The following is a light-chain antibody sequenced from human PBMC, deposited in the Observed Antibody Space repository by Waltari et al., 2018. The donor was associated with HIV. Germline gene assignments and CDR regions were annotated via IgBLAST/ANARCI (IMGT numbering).Light chain of an antibody. CDR1: SSNIGAGYD. J-gene: IGLJ2*01. CDR2: ETK. V-gene: IGLV1-40*01. Sequence: QSVLTQPPSVSGAPGQRVTIACTGGSSNIGAGYDVHWYRKFPGTAPKLLIYETKKRPSGVPDRFSGSKSCTSASLAITGLQAEDEADYYCQSFDSSLSAVIFGGGTKLTVL. CDR3: QSFDSSLSAVI.